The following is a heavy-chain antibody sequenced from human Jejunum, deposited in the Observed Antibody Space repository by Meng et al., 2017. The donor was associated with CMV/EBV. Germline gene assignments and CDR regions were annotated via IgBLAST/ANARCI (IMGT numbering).Heavy chain of an antibody. D-gene: IGHD3-10*01. J-gene: IGHJ6*02. Sequence: SHGMNWVRQAPGKGLEGISCISVGSTVIYYADSVRGRFTISRDNAKNSLYLQMNSLRVEDTAVYYCAKRINLVRVRIMDYYAMDVWGQGTTVTVSS. V-gene: IGHV3-48*04. CDR1: SHG. CDR2: ISVGSTVI. CDR3: AKRINLVRVRIMDYYAMDV.